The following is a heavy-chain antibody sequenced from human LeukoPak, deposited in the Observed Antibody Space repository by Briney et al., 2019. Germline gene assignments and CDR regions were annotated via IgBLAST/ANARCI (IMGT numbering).Heavy chain of an antibody. J-gene: IGHJ4*02. V-gene: IGHV3-21*01. CDR1: GFTFSSYS. D-gene: IGHD5-12*01. Sequence: PGGSLRLSXAASGFTFSSYSMNWVRQAPGKGLEWVSSISSSSSYIYYADSVKGRFTISRDNAKNSLYLQMNSLRAEDTAVYYCARDLGSGYDFNYFDYWGQGTLVTVSS. CDR2: ISSSSSYI. CDR3: ARDLGSGYDFNYFDY.